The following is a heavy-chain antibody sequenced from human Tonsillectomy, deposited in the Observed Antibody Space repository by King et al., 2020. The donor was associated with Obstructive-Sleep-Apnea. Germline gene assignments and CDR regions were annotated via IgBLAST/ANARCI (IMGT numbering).Heavy chain of an antibody. CDR1: GFTFSSYA. D-gene: IGHD6-13*01. J-gene: IGHJ5*02. V-gene: IGHV3-23*04. Sequence: VQLVESGGGLVQPGGSLRLSCAASGFTFSSYAMSWVRQAPGKGLEWVSAISGSGGSTYYADSVKGRFTISRDNSKNPLYLQMNSLRAEDTAVYDCAKDLLAAAAPPPRWFDPWGQGTLVTVSS. CDR3: AKDLLAAAAPPPRWFDP. CDR2: ISGSGGST.